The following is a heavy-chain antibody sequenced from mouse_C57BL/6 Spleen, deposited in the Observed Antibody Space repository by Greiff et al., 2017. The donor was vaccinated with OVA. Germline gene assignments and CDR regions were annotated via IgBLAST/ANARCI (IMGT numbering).Heavy chain of an antibody. CDR1: GFTFTDYY. CDR3: AIYGGAMDY. V-gene: IGHV7-3*01. Sequence: EVKVVESGGGLVQPGGSLSLSCAASGFTFTDYYMSWVCQPPGKGLEWLGFIRNKANGYTTEYSASVKGRFTISRYNSQSILYLQMNALRAEDSATYYCAIYGGAMDYWGQGTSVTVSS. J-gene: IGHJ4*01. CDR2: IRNKANGYTT.